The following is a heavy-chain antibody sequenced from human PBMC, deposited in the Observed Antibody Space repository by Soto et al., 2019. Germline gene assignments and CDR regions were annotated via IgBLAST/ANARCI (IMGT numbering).Heavy chain of an antibody. CDR2: MILNGGGT. V-gene: IGHV1-8*01. D-gene: IGHD6-13*01. CDR1: GYYD. J-gene: IGHJ5*02. Sequence: QGQVVQSGAEVKEPGASVKVSCKASGYYDFNWVRQAPGQGLEWMGWMILNGGGTGNAQKFQGRVTMTGDTSTGTAYMELSGLTSEDTAVYYCATYQQAAAFTTWGQGTLVSVSS. CDR3: ATYQQAAAFTT.